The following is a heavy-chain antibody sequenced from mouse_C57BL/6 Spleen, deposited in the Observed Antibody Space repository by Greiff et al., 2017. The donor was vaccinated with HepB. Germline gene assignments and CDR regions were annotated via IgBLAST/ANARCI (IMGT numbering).Heavy chain of an antibody. CDR3: ARSGDYDGDWFAY. J-gene: IGHJ3*01. CDR1: GYAFSSSW. V-gene: IGHV1-82*01. CDR2: IYPGDGDT. Sequence: LVESGPELVKPGASVKISCKASGYAFSSSWMNWVKQKPGKGLEWIGRIYPGDGDTNYNGKFKGKATLTADKSSSTAYMQLSSLTSEDSAVYFCARSGDYDGDWFAYWGQGTLVTVSA. D-gene: IGHD2-4*01.